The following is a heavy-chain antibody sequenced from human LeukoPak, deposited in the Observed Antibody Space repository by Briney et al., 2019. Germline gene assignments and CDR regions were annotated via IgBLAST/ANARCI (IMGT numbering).Heavy chain of an antibody. D-gene: IGHD5-24*01. CDR1: GFTFSSYV. J-gene: IGHJ6*02. V-gene: IGHV3-23*01. CDR3: ARENRRDGYISRYYGMDV. CDR2: ISGSGGST. Sequence: GGSLRLSCAASGFTFSSYVMSWVRQAPGKGLEWVSAISGSGGSTYYADSVKGRFTISRDNSKNTLYLQMNSLRAEDTAVYYCARENRRDGYISRYYGMDVWGQGTTVTVSS.